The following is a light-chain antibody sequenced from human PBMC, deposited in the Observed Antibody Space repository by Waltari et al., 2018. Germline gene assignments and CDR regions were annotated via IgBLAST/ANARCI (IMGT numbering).Light chain of an antibody. CDR3: CSYALRSVV. Sequence: QSALTQPASVSGSPGQSITISGTGSSSDFGTYNLVSWYQHYPGKAPKVMIYEGSKRPSGVSSRFSASKSGNTASLTISVLQAEDEADYYCCSYALRSVVFGGGTKVTVL. CDR2: EGS. V-gene: IGLV2-23*01. J-gene: IGLJ2*01. CDR1: SSDFGTYNL.